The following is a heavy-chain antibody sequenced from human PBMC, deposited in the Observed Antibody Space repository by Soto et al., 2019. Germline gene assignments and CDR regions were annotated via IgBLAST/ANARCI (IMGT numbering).Heavy chain of an antibody. CDR3: ASSLVRNWFDP. CDR1: GGTFNSYG. V-gene: IGHV1-69*01. J-gene: IGHJ5*02. D-gene: IGHD2-8*02. Sequence: QVQLVQSGAEVKKPGSSVKVSCKASGGTFNSYGINWVRQAPGRGLEWMGGIIPIFGTANYAQNFQGRVTITADESTGTAYMELSSLRSVDTAVYYCASSLVRNWFDPWGQGTLVTVSS. CDR2: IIPIFGTA.